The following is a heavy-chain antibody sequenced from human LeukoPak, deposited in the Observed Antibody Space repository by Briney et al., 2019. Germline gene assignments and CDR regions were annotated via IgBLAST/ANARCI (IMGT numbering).Heavy chain of an antibody. CDR3: ARSYSRFDY. Sequence: GGSLRLSCVASEFTFSSYWVSGVRRARGRGVEGVANMRQDGSQIYYVDSVKGRFTISRDNAKKSLYLQMNTLRAEDTTVYYCARSYSRFDYWGQGTLVTVSS. V-gene: IGHV3-7*01. J-gene: IGHJ4*02. CDR1: EFTFSSYW. D-gene: IGHD6-13*01. CDR2: MRQDGSQI.